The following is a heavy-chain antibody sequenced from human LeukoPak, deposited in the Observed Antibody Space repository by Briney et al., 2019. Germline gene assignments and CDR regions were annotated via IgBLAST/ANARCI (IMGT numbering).Heavy chain of an antibody. V-gene: IGHV3-30*09. CDR3: ARNYLKAPSLVPPDY. Sequence: PGGSLRLSCAASGFTFSTYVMHWVGQAPGQGLEWVALISNDGTYKYYADSVKGRFVISRDNTKNTLSPQMNSLRTEDTALYYCARNYLKAPSLVPPDYWGQGTLVTVSS. D-gene: IGHD6-13*01. CDR1: GFTFSTYV. J-gene: IGHJ4*02. CDR2: ISNDGTYK.